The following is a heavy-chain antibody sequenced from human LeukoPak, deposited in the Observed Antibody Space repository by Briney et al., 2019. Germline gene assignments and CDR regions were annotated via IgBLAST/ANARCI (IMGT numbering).Heavy chain of an antibody. CDR3: ARVGYYGSGSPFDP. J-gene: IGHJ5*02. Sequence: GGSLRLSCAASGFTVSSNYMSWVRQAPGKGLEWVSGINWNGGSTGYADSVKGRFTISRDNAKNSLYLQMNSLRAEDTALYYCARVGYYGSGSPFDPWGQGTLVTVSS. CDR2: INWNGGST. CDR1: GFTVSSNY. V-gene: IGHV3-20*04. D-gene: IGHD3-10*01.